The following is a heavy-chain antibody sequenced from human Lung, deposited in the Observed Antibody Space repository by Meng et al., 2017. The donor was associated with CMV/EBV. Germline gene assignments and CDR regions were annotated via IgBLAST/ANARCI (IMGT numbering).Heavy chain of an antibody. Sequence: ESXKISXAASGFTFSSYSMNWVRQAPGKGLEWVSYISSSSSTIYYADSVKGRFTISRDNAKNSLYLQMNSLRAEDTAVYYCARGLRYYDFWSGSDIYGLHVWGQGTTVXVSS. D-gene: IGHD3-3*01. J-gene: IGHJ6*02. CDR1: GFTFSSYS. CDR3: ARGLRYYDFWSGSDIYGLHV. V-gene: IGHV3-48*04. CDR2: ISSSSSTI.